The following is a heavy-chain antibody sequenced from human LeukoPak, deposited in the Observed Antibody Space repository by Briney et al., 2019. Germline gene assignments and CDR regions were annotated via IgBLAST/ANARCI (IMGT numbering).Heavy chain of an antibody. Sequence: GGSLRLSCAASGFTFSSYAMHWVRQAPGKGLEWVAVISYDGSNKYYADSVKGRFTISRDNSKNTLYLQMNSLRAEDTAVYYCAKDGRQQLVFFHWGQGTLVTVSS. V-gene: IGHV3-30-3*01. CDR2: ISYDGSNK. J-gene: IGHJ4*02. CDR1: GFTFSSYA. D-gene: IGHD6-13*01. CDR3: AKDGRQQLVFFH.